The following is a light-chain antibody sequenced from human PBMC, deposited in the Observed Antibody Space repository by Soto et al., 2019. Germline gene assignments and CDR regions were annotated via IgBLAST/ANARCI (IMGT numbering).Light chain of an antibody. Sequence: EIVLTQSPGTLSLSPGERVTLSCRASQGLSSSYLAWYQQKLGQAPRLLIYGASSRATGIPDRFSGSGSGTDFTLTINRLEPEDLAVYDCQQYSTSLWTFGQGTKVEIK. CDR1: QGLSSSY. CDR3: QQYSTSLWT. J-gene: IGKJ1*01. V-gene: IGKV3-20*01. CDR2: GAS.